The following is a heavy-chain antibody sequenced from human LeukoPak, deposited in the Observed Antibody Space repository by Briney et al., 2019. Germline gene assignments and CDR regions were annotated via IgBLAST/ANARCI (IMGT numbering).Heavy chain of an antibody. CDR1: GFTFGSYC. Sequence: GGSLRLSCAASGFTFGSYCMHWARQAPGKGLEWVAVIWYDGSNKYYADSVKGRFTISRDNSKNTLYLQMNSLRAEDTAVYYCAKDQSGSSYYFDYWGQGTLVTVSS. J-gene: IGHJ4*02. D-gene: IGHD1-26*01. CDR2: IWYDGSNK. CDR3: AKDQSGSSYYFDY. V-gene: IGHV3-33*06.